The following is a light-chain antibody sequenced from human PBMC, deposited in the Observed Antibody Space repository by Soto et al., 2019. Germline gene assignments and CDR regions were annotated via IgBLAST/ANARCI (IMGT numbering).Light chain of an antibody. CDR2: KVS. J-gene: IGKJ2*01. CDR1: QSLVYSDGNTY. Sequence: DVVMTQSPLSLPVTLGQPASISCRSSQSLVYSDGNTYLSWFQQRPGQSPRRLIYKVSNWDSGVRDRFSGSGSGSDFTLKISRVEAEDIGVYYCMQGTHWPYTFGQGIKLEIK. V-gene: IGKV2D-30*01. CDR3: MQGTHWPYT.